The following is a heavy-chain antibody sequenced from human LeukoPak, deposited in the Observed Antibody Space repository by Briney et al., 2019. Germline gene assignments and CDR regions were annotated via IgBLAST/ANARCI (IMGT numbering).Heavy chain of an antibody. CDR1: GYTFTSYA. Sequence: GASVKVSCKASGYTFTSYAMHWVRQAPGQRLEWMGWINAGNGNTKYSQKFQGRVTITRDTSASTAYMELSSLRSEDTAVYYCARDSTYYYDSSGYFPWGQGTLVTVSS. D-gene: IGHD3-22*01. V-gene: IGHV1-3*01. CDR2: INAGNGNT. CDR3: ARDSTYYYDSSGYFP. J-gene: IGHJ5*02.